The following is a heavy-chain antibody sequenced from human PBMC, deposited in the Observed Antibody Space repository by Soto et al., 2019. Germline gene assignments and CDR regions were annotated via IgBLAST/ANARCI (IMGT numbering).Heavy chain of an antibody. CDR1: GFTFSTSG. J-gene: IGHJ6*02. CDR2: IWYDGSNK. V-gene: IGHV3-33*01. D-gene: IGHD6-6*01. Sequence: QEKLVESGGGVVQPGRSLRLSCAASGFTFSTSGMHWVRQVPGKGLEWVAVIWYDGSNKYYGDSVKGRFTISRDNSKNTLYLQMNSMRAEDTAVYYCARDKEYSSRRRNYYYGMDVWGQGNTVTVSS. CDR3: ARDKEYSSRRRNYYYGMDV.